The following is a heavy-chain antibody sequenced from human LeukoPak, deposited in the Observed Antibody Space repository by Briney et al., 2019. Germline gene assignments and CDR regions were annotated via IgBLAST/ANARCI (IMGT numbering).Heavy chain of an antibody. Sequence: SETLSLTCTVSDDSISDYYRGWIRQPPGKGLEWIGYFHNSGTSTYNPSLKSRVTISADTSKNQFSLKLNSLTTADTAVYYCATVSSSWSFDYWGQGTLVTVSS. CDR3: ATVSSSWSFDY. V-gene: IGHV4-59*01. CDR2: FHNSGTS. J-gene: IGHJ4*02. D-gene: IGHD6-13*01. CDR1: DDSISDYY.